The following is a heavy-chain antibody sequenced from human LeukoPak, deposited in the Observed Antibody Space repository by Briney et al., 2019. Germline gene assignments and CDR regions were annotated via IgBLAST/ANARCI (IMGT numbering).Heavy chain of an antibody. Sequence: SETLSLTCNVSGGSISGYHWSWIRQPPGKGLEWLGYIYYSGSSNYNPSLKSRVTISVDTSKNQFSLKLSSVTAADTAVYYCARDYGSGSPDYWGQGTLVTVSS. CDR3: ARDYGSGSPDY. CDR2: IYYSGSS. D-gene: IGHD3-10*01. CDR1: GGSISGYH. J-gene: IGHJ4*02. V-gene: IGHV4-59*12.